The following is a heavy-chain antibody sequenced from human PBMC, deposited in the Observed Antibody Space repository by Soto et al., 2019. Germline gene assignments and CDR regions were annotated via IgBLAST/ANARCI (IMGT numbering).Heavy chain of an antibody. D-gene: IGHD5-12*01. CDR1: GFTFSSYA. Sequence: GGSLRLSCAASGFTFSSYAMSWVRQAPGKGLEWVSAISGSGGSTYYADSVKGRFTISRDNSKNTLYLQMNSLRAEDTAVYYCAKNPFPGYTSLHIDYWGQGTLVTVSS. V-gene: IGHV3-23*01. CDR2: ISGSGGST. J-gene: IGHJ4*02. CDR3: AKNPFPGYTSLHIDY.